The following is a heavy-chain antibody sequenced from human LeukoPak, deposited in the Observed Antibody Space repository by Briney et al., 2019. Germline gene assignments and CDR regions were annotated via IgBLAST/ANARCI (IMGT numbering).Heavy chain of an antibody. D-gene: IGHD6-13*01. CDR1: GYSISSGYY. Sequence: SETLSLTCAVSGYSISSGYYWGWIRQPPGKGLEWIGSIYHSGSTYYNPSLKSRVTISVDTSKNQFSLKLSSVTAADTAVYYCARNPPGIADYWGQGTLVTVSS. V-gene: IGHV4-38-2*01. CDR3: ARNPPGIADY. J-gene: IGHJ4*02. CDR2: IYHSGST.